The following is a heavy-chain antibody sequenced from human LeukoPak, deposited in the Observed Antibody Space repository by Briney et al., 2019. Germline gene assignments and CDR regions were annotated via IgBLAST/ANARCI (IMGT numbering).Heavy chain of an antibody. Sequence: SETLSLTCTVSGGSISSYYWSWIRQPPGKGLEAIGYIYYSGSTNYNPSLKSRVTISVDTSKNQFSLKLSSVTAADTAVYYCARDKRLVTMVRGVMDYYYYGMDVWGQGTTVTVSS. CDR3: ARDKRLVTMVRGVMDYYYYGMDV. CDR1: GGSISSYY. V-gene: IGHV4-59*01. J-gene: IGHJ6*02. CDR2: IYYSGST. D-gene: IGHD3-10*01.